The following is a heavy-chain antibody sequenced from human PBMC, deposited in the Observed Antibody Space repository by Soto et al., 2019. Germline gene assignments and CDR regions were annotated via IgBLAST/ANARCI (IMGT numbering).Heavy chain of an antibody. D-gene: IGHD1-26*01. CDR1: GYTFTGYY. J-gene: IGHJ3*02. CDR3: ARGVAPTVGAMGDAFDI. Sequence: QVQLVQSGAEVKKPGASVKVSCKASGYTFTGYYMHWVRQAPGQGLEWMGWINPNSGGTNYAQKFQGLVTMTRDTSISTAYMELSRLRSDDTAVYYCARGVAPTVGAMGDAFDIWGQGTMVTVSS. CDR2: INPNSGGT. V-gene: IGHV1-2*04.